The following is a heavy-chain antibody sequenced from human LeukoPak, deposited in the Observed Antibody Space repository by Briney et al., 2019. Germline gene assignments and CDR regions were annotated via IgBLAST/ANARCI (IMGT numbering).Heavy chain of an antibody. Sequence: SETLSLTCAVYGGSFSGYYWGWIRQPPGKGLEWIGEINHSGSTNYNPSLKSRATISVDTSKNQFSLKLSSVTAADTAVYYCAAGYSSGRWGQGTLVTVSS. CDR1: GGSFSGYY. V-gene: IGHV4-34*01. J-gene: IGHJ4*02. CDR3: AAGYSSGR. D-gene: IGHD6-19*01. CDR2: INHSGST.